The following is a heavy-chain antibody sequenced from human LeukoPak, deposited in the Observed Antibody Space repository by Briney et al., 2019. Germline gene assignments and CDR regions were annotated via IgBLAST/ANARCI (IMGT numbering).Heavy chain of an antibody. CDR3: ATQHSLTTGGDY. CDR2: INHSGST. CDR1: GGSFSGYY. Sequence: SETLSLTCAVYGGSFSGYYWSWIRQPPGKGLEWIGEINHSGSTNYNPSLKSRVTISVDTSKNQFSLKLSSVTAADTAVYYCATQHSLTTGGDYWGQGTLVTVSS. D-gene: IGHD4-11*01. J-gene: IGHJ4*02. V-gene: IGHV4-34*01.